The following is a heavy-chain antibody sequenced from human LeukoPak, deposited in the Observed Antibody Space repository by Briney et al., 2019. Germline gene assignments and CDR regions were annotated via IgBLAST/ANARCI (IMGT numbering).Heavy chain of an antibody. CDR2: IKSKTDGGTT. CDR1: GFTFSNAW. V-gene: IGHV3-15*01. CDR3: TTPDVDIVATNREYYFDY. J-gene: IGHJ4*02. D-gene: IGHD5-12*01. Sequence: PGGSLRLSCAASGFTFSNAWMSWVRQAPGKGLEWVGRIKSKTDGGTTDYAAPVKGRFTNSRDDSKNTLYLQMNSLKTEDTAVYYCTTPDVDIVATNREYYFDYWGQGTLVTVSS.